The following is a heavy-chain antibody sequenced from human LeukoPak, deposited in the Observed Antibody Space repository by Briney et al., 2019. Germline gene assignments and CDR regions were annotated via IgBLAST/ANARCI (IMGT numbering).Heavy chain of an antibody. CDR2: IKLDVSET. V-gene: IGHV3-7*01. J-gene: IGHJ3*01. CDR3: ARKGNAFDF. Sequence: PGGSLRLSCAASGFTFSSYWMTWVRQAPGKGPEWVANIKLDVSETYYVDSVRGRFTISRDNTKNSLYLQMDSLRAEDTAVYYCARKGNAFDFWGQGTMVTVSS. CDR1: GFTFSSYW. D-gene: IGHD3-10*01.